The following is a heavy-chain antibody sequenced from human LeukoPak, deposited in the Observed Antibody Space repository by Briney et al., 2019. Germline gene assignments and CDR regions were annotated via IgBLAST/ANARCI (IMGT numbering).Heavy chain of an antibody. V-gene: IGHV1-69*05. D-gene: IGHD2-2*03. CDR3: ARSPGYCSSTSCYYWFDP. Sequence: SVKVSCKASGGTFSSYAISWVRQAPGQGLEWMGGIIPIFGTANYTQKFQGRVTITTDESTSTAYMELSSLRSEDTAVYYCARSPGYCSSTSCYYWFDPWGQGTLVTVSS. J-gene: IGHJ5*02. CDR1: GGTFSSYA. CDR2: IIPIFGTA.